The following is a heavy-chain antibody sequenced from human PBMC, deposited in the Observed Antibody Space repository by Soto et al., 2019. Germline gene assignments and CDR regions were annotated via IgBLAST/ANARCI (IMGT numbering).Heavy chain of an antibody. CDR3: AKEETPLLFFGMDG. Sequence: PGGSLRLSCAASGFTFSSYAMSWVRQAPGKGLEWVSAISGSGGSTYYADSVKGRSTISRDNSKNTLYLQMNSLRAEDTAVYYCAKEETPLLFFGMDGWGPGTKVNVS. D-gene: IGHD3-10*01. V-gene: IGHV3-23*01. CDR2: ISGSGGST. CDR1: GFTFSSYA. J-gene: IGHJ6*02.